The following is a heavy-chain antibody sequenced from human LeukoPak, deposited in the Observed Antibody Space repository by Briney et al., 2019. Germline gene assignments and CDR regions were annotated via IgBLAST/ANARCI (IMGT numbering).Heavy chain of an antibody. CDR2: ISSSGSTI. CDR3: AKDQWLVPGGAFDF. Sequence: GGSLRLSCAASGFTFSDYYMSWIRQAPGKGLEWVSYISSSGSTIYYADSVKGRFTISRDNSKNTLYLQMNSLRAEDTAVYYCAKDQWLVPGGAFDFWGQGTMVTVSS. V-gene: IGHV3-11*01. D-gene: IGHD6-19*01. CDR1: GFTFSDYY. J-gene: IGHJ3*01.